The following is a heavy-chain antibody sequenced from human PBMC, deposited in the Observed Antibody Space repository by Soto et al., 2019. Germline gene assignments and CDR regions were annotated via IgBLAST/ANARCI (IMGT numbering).Heavy chain of an antibody. CDR3: DNDHLATTVTTVGY. Sequence: QVQLVESGGGVVQPGRSLRLSCAASGCTFSNYGMHWVRQAPGKGLEWVAGISYYGRDKYYADSVKGRLTISRDNSKNTLYLQMDSVRADDTAVYYCDNDHLATTVTTVGYWGQGTLVTVSS. V-gene: IGHV3-30*18. D-gene: IGHD4-17*01. CDR1: GCTFSNYG. J-gene: IGHJ1*01. CDR2: ISYYGRDK.